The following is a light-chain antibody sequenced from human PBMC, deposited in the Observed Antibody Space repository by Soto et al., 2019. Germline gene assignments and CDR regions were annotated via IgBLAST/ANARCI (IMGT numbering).Light chain of an antibody. J-gene: IGLJ2*01. CDR2: SDV. CDR1: NIESKS. V-gene: IGLV3-9*01. Sequence: SYELTQPLSVSVALGQTARITCGGNNIESKSVHWYRQTPGQAPVLVIYSDVNRPSGIPERFSGSNSGNTATLTISSAHAXXXADFYCQVWDTSTVVFGGGTKVTV. CDR3: QVWDTSTVV.